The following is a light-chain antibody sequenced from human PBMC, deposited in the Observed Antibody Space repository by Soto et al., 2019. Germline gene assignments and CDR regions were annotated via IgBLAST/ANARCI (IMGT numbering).Light chain of an antibody. J-gene: IGKJ4*01. CDR1: QGVSGY. CDR3: QQRSNWPLT. V-gene: IGKV3D-11*01. CDR2: DAS. Sequence: EIVLTQSPGTLSLSPGERSTLSCRASQGVSGYLAWYQQKPGQSPRLLIYDASNRAPGIPARFSGSGSGTDFTLTINRLEPEDFAVYYCQQRSNWPLTFGGGTNVEMK.